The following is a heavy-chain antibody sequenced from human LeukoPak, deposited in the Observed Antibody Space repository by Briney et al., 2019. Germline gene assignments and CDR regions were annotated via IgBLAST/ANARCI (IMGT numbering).Heavy chain of an antibody. D-gene: IGHD3-22*01. J-gene: IGHJ4*02. CDR2: IYTSGST. CDR3: ARESGYYGSSGGLGGFDY. CDR1: GGSISSGSYY. V-gene: IGHV4-61*02. Sequence: SETLSLTCTVSGGSISSGSYYWSWIRQPAGKGLEWIGRIYTSGSTNYNPSLKSRVTISVDTSKNQFSLKLSSVTAADTAVYYCARESGYYGSSGGLGGFDYWGQGTLVTVSS.